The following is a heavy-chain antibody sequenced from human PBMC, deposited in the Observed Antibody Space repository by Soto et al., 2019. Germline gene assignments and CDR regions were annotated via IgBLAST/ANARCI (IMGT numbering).Heavy chain of an antibody. J-gene: IGHJ3*02. CDR2: IYYSGST. CDR3: ARTGARVDYDSSGYYPDAFDT. D-gene: IGHD3-22*01. Sequence: SETLSLTCAVYGGSFSGYYWSWIRQPPGKGLEWIGYIYYSGSTYYNPSLKSRVTISVDTSKNQFSLKLSSVTAADTAVYYCARTGARVDYDSSGYYPDAFDTWGQGTMVTVSS. CDR1: GGSFSGYY. V-gene: IGHV4-30-4*01.